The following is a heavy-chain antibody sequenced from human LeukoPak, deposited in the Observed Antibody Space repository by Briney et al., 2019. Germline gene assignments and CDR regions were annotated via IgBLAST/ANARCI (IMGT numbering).Heavy chain of an antibody. Sequence: PSETLSLTCTVSGGSISSYSWTCIRQPAGKGLEWIGRIFTSGSTNYNPSLKGRVTISVDTSKNQFSLKLSSVTAADTAVYYCARLSVAVIGWFDPWGQGTLVTVSS. J-gene: IGHJ5*02. CDR1: GGSISSYS. D-gene: IGHD6-19*01. CDR3: ARLSVAVIGWFDP. CDR2: IFTSGST. V-gene: IGHV4-4*07.